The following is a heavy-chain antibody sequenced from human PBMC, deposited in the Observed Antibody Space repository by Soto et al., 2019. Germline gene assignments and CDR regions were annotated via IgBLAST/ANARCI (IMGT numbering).Heavy chain of an antibody. J-gene: IGHJ4*02. Sequence: GASVKVSCKASGYTFTSYGISWVGQGSGHGVEGMGWISAYNGNTNYAQKLQGRVTMTTDTSTSTAYMELRSLRSDDTAVYYCARVKVVGDIVVVVAATATFDYWGQGTLVTVTS. CDR1: GYTFTSYG. CDR3: ARVKVVGDIVVVVAATATFDY. V-gene: IGHV1-18*01. CDR2: ISAYNGNT. D-gene: IGHD2-15*01.